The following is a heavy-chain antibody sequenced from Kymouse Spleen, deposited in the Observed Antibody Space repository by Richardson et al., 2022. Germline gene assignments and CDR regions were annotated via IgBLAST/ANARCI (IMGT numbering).Heavy chain of an antibody. J-gene: IGHJ5*02. CDR2: INHSGST. CDR1: GGSFSGYY. CDR3: ALYNWNYGGWFDP. D-gene: IGHD1-7*01. V-gene: IGHV4-34*01. Sequence: QVQLQQWGAGLLKPSETLSLTCAVYGGSFSGYYWSWIRQPPGKGLEWIGEINHSGSTNYNPSLKSRVTISVDTSKNQFSLKLSSVTAADTAVYYCALYNWNYGGWFDPWGQGTLVTVSS.